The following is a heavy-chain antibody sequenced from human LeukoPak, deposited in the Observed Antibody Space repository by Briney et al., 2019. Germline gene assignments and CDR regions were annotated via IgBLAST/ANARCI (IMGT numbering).Heavy chain of an antibody. CDR3: ARGHDSLDWYFDL. Sequence: PSETLSLTCTVSGGSISSGSYYWSWIRQPPGKGLEWIGYIYYSGSTNYNPSLKSRVTISVDTSKNQFSLKLSSVTAADTAVYYCARGHDSLDWYFDLWGRGTLVTVSS. V-gene: IGHV4-61*01. D-gene: IGHD1-1*01. J-gene: IGHJ2*01. CDR1: GGSISSGSYY. CDR2: IYYSGST.